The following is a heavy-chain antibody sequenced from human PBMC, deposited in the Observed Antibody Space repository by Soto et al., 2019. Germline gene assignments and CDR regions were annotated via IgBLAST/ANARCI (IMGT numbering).Heavy chain of an antibody. D-gene: IGHD4-17*01. CDR3: ARDFSTVTKDSYYYYYYMDV. Sequence: GGSLRLSCAASGFTFSSYGMHWVRQAPGKGLEWVAVIWYDGSNKYYADSVKGRFTISRDNSKNTLYLQMNSLRAEDTAVYYCARDFSTVTKDSYYYYYYMDVWGKGTTVTVSS. CDR1: GFTFSSYG. J-gene: IGHJ6*03. CDR2: IWYDGSNK. V-gene: IGHV3-33*01.